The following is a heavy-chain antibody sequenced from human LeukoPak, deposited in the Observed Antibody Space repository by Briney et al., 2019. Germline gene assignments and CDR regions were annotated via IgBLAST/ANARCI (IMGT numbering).Heavy chain of an antibody. CDR2: ISSSSSYI. V-gene: IGHV3-21*01. CDR1: GFIFSSYS. CDR3: ARDTTIFGVVIHYYYYGMDV. Sequence: NPGGSLRLSCAASGFIFSSYSMNWVRQAPGKGLEWVSSISSSSSYIYYADSVKGRFTISRDNAKNSLYLQMNSLRAEDTAVYYCARDTTIFGVVIHYYYYGMDVWGQGTTVTVSS. J-gene: IGHJ6*02. D-gene: IGHD3-3*01.